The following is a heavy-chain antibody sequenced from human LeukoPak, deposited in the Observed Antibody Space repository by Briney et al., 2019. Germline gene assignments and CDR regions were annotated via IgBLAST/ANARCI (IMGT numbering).Heavy chain of an antibody. J-gene: IGHJ3*02. D-gene: IGHD1-14*01. CDR2: ISSSGSTI. CDR3: ARDNPGLEAFDI. V-gene: IGHV3-48*03. CDR1: GFTFSSYE. Sequence: PGGSLRLSCAASGFTFSSYEMNWVRQAPGKGLEWVSYISSSGSTIYYADSVKGRFTISRDNAKSSLYLQMNSLRAEDTAVYYCARDNPGLEAFDIWGQGTMVTVSS.